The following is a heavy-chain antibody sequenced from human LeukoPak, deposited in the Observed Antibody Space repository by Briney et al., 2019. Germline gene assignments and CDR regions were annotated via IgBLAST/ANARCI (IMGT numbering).Heavy chain of an antibody. D-gene: IGHD3-22*01. CDR3: AKGSYHDSSGPPTY. V-gene: IGHV3-9*01. CDR2: ISWNSGSI. CDR1: GFTFDDYA. J-gene: IGHJ4*02. Sequence: PGGSLRLSCAASGFTFDDYAMHWVRQAPGKGLEWVSGISWNSGSIGYADSVKGRFTISRDNAKNSLYLQMNSLRAEDTALYYCAKGSYHDSSGPPTYWGQGTLVTVSS.